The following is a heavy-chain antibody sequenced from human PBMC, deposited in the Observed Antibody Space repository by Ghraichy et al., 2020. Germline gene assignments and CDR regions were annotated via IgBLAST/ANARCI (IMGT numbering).Heavy chain of an antibody. V-gene: IGHV3-53*01. CDR2: IYSGGST. CDR3: ARMYSSSWPTPSGWFDP. D-gene: IGHD6-13*01. CDR1: WFTVSSNY. Sequence: LTCAASWFTVSSNYMSWVRQAPGKGLEWVSVIYSGGSTYYADSVKGRFTISRDNSKNTLYLQMNSLRAEDTAVYYCARMYSSSWPTPSGWFDPWGQGTLVTVSS. J-gene: IGHJ5*02.